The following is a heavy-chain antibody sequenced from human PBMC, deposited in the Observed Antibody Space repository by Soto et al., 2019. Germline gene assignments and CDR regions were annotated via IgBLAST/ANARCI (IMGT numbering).Heavy chain of an antibody. CDR3: VKDKKYDILSAWDALDT. D-gene: IGHD3-9*01. J-gene: IGHJ3*02. CDR1: GFTFNNYA. Sequence: PGGSLRPSCAASGFTFNNYAMTWVRQAPGKGLEWVAAISGGGGGTYYADPVKGRFTISRDNSKNTLHLQMNNLRAEDTAIYYCVKDKKYDILSAWDALDTWGHGTLVTVSS. CDR2: ISGGGGGT. V-gene: IGHV3-23*01.